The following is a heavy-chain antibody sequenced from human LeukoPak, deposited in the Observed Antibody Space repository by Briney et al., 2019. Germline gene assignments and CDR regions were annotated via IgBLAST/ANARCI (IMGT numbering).Heavy chain of an antibody. D-gene: IGHD6-19*01. CDR3: ASRSHSGGWRFDY. Sequence: GGSLRLSCAASGFTFSSYSMNWVRQAPGKGLEWVSSISSSSSYIYYADSVKGRFTISRDNAKNSLYLQMNSLRAEDTAVYYCASRSHSGGWRFDYWGQGTLVTVSS. CDR2: ISSSSSYI. CDR1: GFTFSSYS. V-gene: IGHV3-21*01. J-gene: IGHJ4*02.